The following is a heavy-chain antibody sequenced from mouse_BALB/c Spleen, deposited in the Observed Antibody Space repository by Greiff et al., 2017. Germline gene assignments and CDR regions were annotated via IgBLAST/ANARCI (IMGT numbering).Heavy chain of an antibody. CDR2: ISYDGSN. Sequence: EVKVEESGPGLVKPSQSLSLTCSVTGYSITSGYYWNWLRQFPGNKLEWMGYISYDGSNNYNPFLKNRISITRDTSKNQFFLKLNSVTTEDTATYYCAKTPYDYDPYYPMDYWGQGTSVTVSS. CDR1: GYSITSGYY. D-gene: IGHD2-4*01. CDR3: AKTPYDYDPYYPMDY. V-gene: IGHV3-6*02. J-gene: IGHJ4*01.